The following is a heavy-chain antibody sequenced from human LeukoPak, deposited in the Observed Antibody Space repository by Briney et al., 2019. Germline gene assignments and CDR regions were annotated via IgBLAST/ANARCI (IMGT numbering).Heavy chain of an antibody. J-gene: IGHJ4*02. CDR2: INPSGGST. D-gene: IGHD2-15*01. V-gene: IGHV1-46*03. Sequence: ASVKVSCKASGYTFTSYYMHWVRQPPGQGLEWMGIINPSGGSTSYAQKFQGRVTMTRDTSTSTVYMELSSLRSEDTAVYYCARDIVVVVAATGFDYGGQGTLVTVSS. CDR1: GYTFTSYY. CDR3: ARDIVVVVAATGFDY.